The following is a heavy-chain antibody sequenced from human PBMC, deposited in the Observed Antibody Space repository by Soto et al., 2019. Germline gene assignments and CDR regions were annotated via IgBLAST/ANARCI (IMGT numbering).Heavy chain of an antibody. CDR1: GFPFSTSA. CDR3: AQNPRAVYAGP. Sequence: EVQLLESGGGLVQPGGSLRLSCAASGFPFSTSAMNWVRQAPGKGLEWVSIISGSGGSTYYADSVKGRFTISRDNSKNTLYLQMNSLRAEDTAVYYCAQNPRAVYAGPWGQGTLVTVSS. D-gene: IGHD1-26*01. V-gene: IGHV3-23*01. CDR2: ISGSGGST. J-gene: IGHJ5*02.